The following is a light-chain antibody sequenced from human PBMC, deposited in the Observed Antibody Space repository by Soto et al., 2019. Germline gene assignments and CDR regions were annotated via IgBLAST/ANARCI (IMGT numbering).Light chain of an antibody. Sequence: EIMLTQSPGTLSLSPGERATLSCRASQSVSSSYLAWYQQKPGQAPRLLIYDASSRATGIPDRFSGSGSGTDFTLTISRLEPEDFAVYYCQQYGSSSYTFGQGTKLEIK. V-gene: IGKV3-20*01. J-gene: IGKJ2*01. CDR1: QSVSSSY. CDR3: QQYGSSSYT. CDR2: DAS.